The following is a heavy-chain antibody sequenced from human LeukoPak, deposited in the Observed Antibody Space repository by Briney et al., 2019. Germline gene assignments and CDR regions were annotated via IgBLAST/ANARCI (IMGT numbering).Heavy chain of an antibody. CDR2: IYYSGST. J-gene: IGHJ5*02. Sequence: SETLSLTCTVSGGSISSYYWSWIRQPPGKGLEWIGYIYYSGSTNYNPSLKSRVTISVDTSKNQFSLKLSSVTAADTAVYYCARGYYDFWRGYPRGHVWFDPWGQGTLVTVSS. V-gene: IGHV4-59*01. D-gene: IGHD3-3*01. CDR3: ARGYYDFWRGYPRGHVWFDP. CDR1: GGSISSYY.